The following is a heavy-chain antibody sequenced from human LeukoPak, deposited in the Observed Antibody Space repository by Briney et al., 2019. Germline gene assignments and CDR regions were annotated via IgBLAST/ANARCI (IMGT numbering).Heavy chain of an antibody. CDR3: AKMVHTEQWLVPFDY. V-gene: IGHV3-21*04. CDR1: GFAFSSYS. D-gene: IGHD6-19*01. J-gene: IGHJ4*02. CDR2: ISRSSSYI. Sequence: GGSLRLSCAASGFAFSSYSMNWVRQAQGKGLEWVSSISRSSSYIYYADSVKGRFTISRDNAKKSLHLQMNSLRAEDTAVYYCAKMVHTEQWLVPFDYWGQGTLVTVSS.